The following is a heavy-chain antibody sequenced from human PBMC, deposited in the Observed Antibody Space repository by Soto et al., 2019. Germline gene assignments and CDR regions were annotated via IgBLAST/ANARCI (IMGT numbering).Heavy chain of an antibody. V-gene: IGHV3-48*03. Sequence: PWGSLRVSCASSVFTFSNFEMDWVGQAPGKGLDLVSYINTAGSTKYYAESVKGRFTISRDNARNSLFLQMNSLRAEDTAVYYCARAECSSPDCLTAYYSYGLDVWGQGSTVTVSS. CDR3: ARAECSSPDCLTAYYSYGLDV. CDR2: INTAGSTK. CDR1: VFTFSNFE. J-gene: IGHJ6*01. D-gene: IGHD3-9*01.